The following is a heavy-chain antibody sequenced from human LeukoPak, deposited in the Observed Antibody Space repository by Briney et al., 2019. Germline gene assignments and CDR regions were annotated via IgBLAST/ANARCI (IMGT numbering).Heavy chain of an antibody. CDR1: GYTFTSYD. CDR2: MNPNSGNT. J-gene: IGHJ6*03. D-gene: IGHD6-13*01. Sequence: ASVKVSCKASGYTFTSYDINWVRQATGQGLEWMGWMNPNSGNTGYAQKFQSRVTITRNTSISTAYMELSSLRSEDTAVYYCARGASSSWYLTSYYYYYMDVWGKGTTVTVSS. CDR3: ARGASSSWYLTSYYYYYMDV. V-gene: IGHV1-8*03.